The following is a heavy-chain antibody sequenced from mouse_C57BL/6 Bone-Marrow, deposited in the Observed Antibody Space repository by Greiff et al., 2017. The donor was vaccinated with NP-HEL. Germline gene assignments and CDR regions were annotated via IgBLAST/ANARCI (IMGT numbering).Heavy chain of an antibody. D-gene: IGHD1-1*01. CDR3: THGSSYYAMDY. CDR2: ISSGGDYI. CDR1: GFTFSSYA. V-gene: IGHV5-9-1*02. J-gene: IGHJ4*01. Sequence: EVNVVESGEGLVKPGGSLKLSCAASGFTFSSYAMSWVRQTPEKRLEWVAYISSGGDYIYYADTVKGRFTISRDNARNTLYLQMSSLKSEDTAMYYCTHGSSYYAMDYWGQGTSVTVSS.